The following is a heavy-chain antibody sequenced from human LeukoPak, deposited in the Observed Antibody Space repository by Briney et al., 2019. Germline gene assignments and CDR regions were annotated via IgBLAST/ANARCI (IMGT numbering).Heavy chain of an antibody. CDR1: GGSISSGGYY. V-gene: IGHV4-30-2*01. D-gene: IGHD4-23*01. J-gene: IGHJ4*02. CDR2: IYHSGST. CDR3: ARDSGTVVTKSFDY. Sequence: PSETLSLTCTVSGGSISSGGYYWSWIRQPPGKGLEWIGYIYHSGSTYYNPSLKSRVTISVDRSKNQFPLKLSSVTAADTAVYYCARDSGTVVTKSFDYWGQGTLVTVSS.